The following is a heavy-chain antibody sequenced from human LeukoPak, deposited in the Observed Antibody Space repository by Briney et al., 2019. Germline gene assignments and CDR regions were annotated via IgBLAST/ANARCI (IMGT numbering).Heavy chain of an antibody. V-gene: IGHV1-18*01. Sequence: GASVKVSCKASGYNFGIFGMSWVRQAPGQGLEWTGWISANNGNTKYAQKLQGRVTMTTDTSTSTAYMELRSLRSDDTAVYYCARVGVVVPSAWFDPWGQGTLVTVSS. CDR2: ISANNGNT. CDR3: ARVGVVVPSAWFDP. J-gene: IGHJ5*02. D-gene: IGHD2-2*01. CDR1: GYNFGIFG.